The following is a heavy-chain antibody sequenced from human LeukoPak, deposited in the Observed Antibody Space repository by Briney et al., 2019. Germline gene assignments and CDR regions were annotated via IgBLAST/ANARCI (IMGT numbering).Heavy chain of an antibody. D-gene: IGHD6-19*01. J-gene: IGHJ4*02. CDR1: GFTFSSYS. Sequence: GGSLRLSCAASGFTFSSYSMNWVRQAPGKGLEWVSSISSSSSCIYYADSVKGRFTISRDNAKNSLYLQMNSLRAEDTAVYYCARDLSSGWYPGYFDYWGQGTLVTVSS. CDR2: ISSSSSCI. CDR3: ARDLSSGWYPGYFDY. V-gene: IGHV3-21*01.